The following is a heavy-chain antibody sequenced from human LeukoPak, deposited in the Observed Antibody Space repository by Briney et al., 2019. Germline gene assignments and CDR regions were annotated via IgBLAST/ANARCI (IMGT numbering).Heavy chain of an antibody. Sequence: PGGSLTLSCAASGIILSSYWMSWVRQAPGKGLEWVANIKQDGSEKWYVDSVKGRFTISRDNAKNSLYPQMNSLRVEDTAVYYCAREFRSGYNSRWFDYWGQGTLVTVSS. D-gene: IGHD6-19*01. V-gene: IGHV3-7*01. CDR3: AREFRSGYNSRWFDY. J-gene: IGHJ5*01. CDR1: GIILSSYW. CDR2: IKQDGSEK.